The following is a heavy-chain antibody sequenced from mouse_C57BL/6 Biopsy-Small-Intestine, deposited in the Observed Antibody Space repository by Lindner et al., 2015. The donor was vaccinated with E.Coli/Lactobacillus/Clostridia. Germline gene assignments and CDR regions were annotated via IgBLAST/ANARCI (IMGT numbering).Heavy chain of an antibody. J-gene: IGHJ4*01. CDR3: ARGPTFSGPFDH. V-gene: IGHV1-54*01. Sequence: SVKVSCKASGGPFSNYVINWVRQAPGQGLEWLGGIIPIHGRTSYAQRFQGRVTITADESAGTVYVDLNSLKSDDTAVYYCARGPTFSGPFDHWAQGTLVTVSS. CDR1: GGPFSNYV. CDR2: IIPIHGRT.